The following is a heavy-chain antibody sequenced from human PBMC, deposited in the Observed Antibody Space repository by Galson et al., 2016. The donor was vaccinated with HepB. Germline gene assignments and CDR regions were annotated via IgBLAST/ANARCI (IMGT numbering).Heavy chain of an antibody. CDR1: GYIFTTYL. CDR3: ARDGVLGGAGWFDT. J-gene: IGHJ5*02. Sequence: SVKVSCKASGYIFTTYLIHWVRQAPGQRPEWMGWVNAGNGNTEYSQKFQGRVIITRDTSASTAYMELSSLRSEDTAVYYCARDGVLGGAGWFDTWGQGTLVTVSS. V-gene: IGHV1-3*01. D-gene: IGHD2-8*01. CDR2: VNAGNGNT.